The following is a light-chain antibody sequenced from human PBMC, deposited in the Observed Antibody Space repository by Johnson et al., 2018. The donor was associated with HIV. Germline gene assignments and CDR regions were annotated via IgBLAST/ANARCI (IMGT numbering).Light chain of an antibody. CDR2: EDN. CDR1: ISNIESYF. V-gene: IGLV1-51*02. CDR3: GTWDSSLSAYV. Sequence: QPVLTQPPSVSAAPGQRVNISCSGNISNIESYFVSWYQQLPGAAPTLLIYEDNKRPSGIPDRFSGSKSGTSATLGITGLQTGDEADYYCGTWDSSLSAYVFGTGTKVTVL. J-gene: IGLJ1*01.